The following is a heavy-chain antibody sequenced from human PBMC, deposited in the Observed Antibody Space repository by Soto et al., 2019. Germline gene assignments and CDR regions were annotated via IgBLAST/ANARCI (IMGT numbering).Heavy chain of an antibody. CDR1: SFSDYW. CDR2: IYYSGST. D-gene: IGHD2-2*01. V-gene: IGHV4-39*01. Sequence: SFSDYWMAWVRQAPGKGLEWIGSIYYSGSTYYNPSLKSRVTISVDTSKNQFSLKLSSVTAADTAVYYCARGYEYCSSTSCYARREFDYWGQGTLVTVSS. J-gene: IGHJ4*02. CDR3: ARGYEYCSSTSCYARREFDY.